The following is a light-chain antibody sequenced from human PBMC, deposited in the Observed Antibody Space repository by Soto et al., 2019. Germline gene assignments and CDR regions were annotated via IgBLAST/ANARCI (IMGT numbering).Light chain of an antibody. Sequence: DIQMTQSPSSLSASVGDRVTITCRASQSISTYLNWYQQKPGKAPKLLIYAASSLQSGVPSRFSGSGSGTDFTRTISSLQPEDFATYYCQQLNSYPLTFGGGTKVEIK. V-gene: IGKV1-39*01. J-gene: IGKJ4*01. CDR1: QSISTY. CDR2: AAS. CDR3: QQLNSYPLT.